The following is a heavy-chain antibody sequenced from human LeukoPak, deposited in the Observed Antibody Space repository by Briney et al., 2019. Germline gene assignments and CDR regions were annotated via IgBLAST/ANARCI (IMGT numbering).Heavy chain of an antibody. Sequence: PGGSLRLSCAASGFTFSSYAMSWVRQAPGKGLEWVANIKEYGNEKYYVDSVRGRFTISRDNAKNSLYLQMNSLRAEDTARYYCTRDVRGYFDSWGLGTLVTVSS. CDR2: IKEYGNEK. D-gene: IGHD2-15*01. J-gene: IGHJ4*02. V-gene: IGHV3-7*03. CDR3: TRDVRGYFDS. CDR1: GFTFSSYA.